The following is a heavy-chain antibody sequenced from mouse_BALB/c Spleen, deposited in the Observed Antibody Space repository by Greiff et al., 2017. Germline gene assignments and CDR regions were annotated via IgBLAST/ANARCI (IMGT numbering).Heavy chain of an antibody. V-gene: IGHV5-17*02. J-gene: IGHJ2*01. CDR3: ARYYYGSRGYFDY. CDR2: ISSGSSTI. D-gene: IGHD1-1*01. CDR1: GFTFSSFG. Sequence: EVQVVESGGGLVQPGGSRKLSCAASGFTFSSFGMHWVRQAPEKGLEWVAYISSGSSTIYYADTVKGRFTISRDNPKNTLFLQMTSLRSEDTAMYYCARYYYGSRGYFDYWGQGTTLTVSA.